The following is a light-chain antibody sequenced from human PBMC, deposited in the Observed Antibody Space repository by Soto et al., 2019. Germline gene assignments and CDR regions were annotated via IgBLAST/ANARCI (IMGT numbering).Light chain of an antibody. CDR1: SSDVGGYNY. CDR3: SSYAGSNNVV. CDR2: EVS. Sequence: QSALTQPPSASGSPGQSVTISCTATSSDVGGYNYVSWYQQHPGKAPKLMIYEVSKRPSGVPDRFSGSKSGNTASLTVSVLQAEDEADYYCSSYAGSNNVVFGGGTKLTVL. V-gene: IGLV2-8*01. J-gene: IGLJ2*01.